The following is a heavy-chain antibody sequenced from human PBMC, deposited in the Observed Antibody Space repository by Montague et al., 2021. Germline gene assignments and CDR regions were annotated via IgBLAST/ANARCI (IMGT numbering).Heavy chain of an antibody. CDR3: ARGWQKRFDP. J-gene: IGHJ5*02. V-gene: IGHV6-1*01. CDR1: GDSVASMEVS. CDR2: THYRPKRYN. Sequence: CAISGDSVASMEVSRNWEKQTPERRSEWLRITHYRPKRYNEYAISVKSRITVNPDTSKNQFSLLLNSVTPEDTAVYYCARGWQKRFDPWGQGTLVTVSS. D-gene: IGHD5-24*01.